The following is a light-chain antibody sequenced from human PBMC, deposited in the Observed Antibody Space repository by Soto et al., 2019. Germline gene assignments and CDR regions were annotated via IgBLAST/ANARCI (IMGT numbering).Light chain of an antibody. J-gene: IGKJ2*01. Sequence: EIMMTQSPATLSVSPGERATLSCRASQSVSSNLAWYQQKPGQAPRLLIYGASTRATGIPARFSGSGSGTEFTLTISSLQSGDFAVYYCQQYNNWPPKYTFGQGTKLEIK. CDR2: GAS. V-gene: IGKV3-15*01. CDR1: QSVSSN. CDR3: QQYNNWPPKYT.